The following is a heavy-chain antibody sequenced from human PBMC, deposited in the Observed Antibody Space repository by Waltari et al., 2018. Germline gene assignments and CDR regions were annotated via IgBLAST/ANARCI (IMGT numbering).Heavy chain of an antibody. CDR2: IYYSGST. CDR1: GYSISSGSY. J-gene: IGHJ4*02. D-gene: IGHD6-19*01. Sequence: QVQLQESAPGLVKPSETLSLTCPVSGYSISSGSYWGWIRQPPGKGLEWIGSIYYSGSTYYNPSLKSRVTISVDTSKNQFSLKLSSVTAADTAVYYCASRAVAGTKLIDYWGQGTLVTVSS. V-gene: IGHV4-38-2*01. CDR3: ASRAVAGTKLIDY.